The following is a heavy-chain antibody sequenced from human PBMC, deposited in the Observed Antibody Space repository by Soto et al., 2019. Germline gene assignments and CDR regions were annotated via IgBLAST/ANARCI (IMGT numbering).Heavy chain of an antibody. Sequence: SETLSLTCTVSGGSISSYYWSWIRQPPGKGLEYIGYIYYSGSTNYNPSLKSRVTISVDTSKKQFSLKLSSVTAADTAVYYCARSLYSGSYTNWFDPWGQGTLITVSS. J-gene: IGHJ5*02. CDR1: GGSISSYY. CDR2: IYYSGST. V-gene: IGHV4-59*01. CDR3: ARSLYSGSYTNWFDP. D-gene: IGHD1-26*01.